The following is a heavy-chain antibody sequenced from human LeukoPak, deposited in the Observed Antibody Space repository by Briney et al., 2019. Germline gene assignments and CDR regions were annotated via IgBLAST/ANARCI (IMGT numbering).Heavy chain of an antibody. Sequence: GGSLRLSCAASGFTFSSYSMNWVRQAPGKGGEWGSYISSSSSTIYYADSVKARFTISRDNAKNSLYLQTNSLRAEDTAVYYCARALRYFDWLSTSPEYNWFDPWGQGTLVTVSS. CDR3: ARALRYFDWLSTSPEYNWFDP. CDR1: GFTFSSYS. V-gene: IGHV3-48*01. CDR2: ISSSSSTI. D-gene: IGHD3-9*01. J-gene: IGHJ5*02.